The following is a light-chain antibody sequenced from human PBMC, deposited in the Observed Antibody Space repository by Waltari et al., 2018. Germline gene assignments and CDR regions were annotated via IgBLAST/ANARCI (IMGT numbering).Light chain of an antibody. CDR3: QQSYRAPIT. V-gene: IGKV1-39*01. Sequence: EIQLTQSPSSLSASVGDRVTITCRASQSISRYLNWYQQEPGKAPKVLIYSASSLQTGVPSRFSGSGSGTDFTLTISSLQPEDFATYYCQQSYRAPITFGQGTRLDIK. CDR2: SAS. J-gene: IGKJ5*01. CDR1: QSISRY.